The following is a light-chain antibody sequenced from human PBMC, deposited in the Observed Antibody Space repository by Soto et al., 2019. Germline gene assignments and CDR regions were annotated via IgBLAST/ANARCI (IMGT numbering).Light chain of an antibody. CDR2: GAS. Sequence: EIVLTQSPGTLSLSPGERATLSCRASQSVTSNLLAWYQQKPGQAPRLLIYGASSRATGIPHRFSGSGSGTDFTLTISRLEPEDFAVYYCQQYTRAPYTFGPGTKLAI. J-gene: IGKJ2*01. V-gene: IGKV3-20*01. CDR3: QQYTRAPYT. CDR1: QSVTSNL.